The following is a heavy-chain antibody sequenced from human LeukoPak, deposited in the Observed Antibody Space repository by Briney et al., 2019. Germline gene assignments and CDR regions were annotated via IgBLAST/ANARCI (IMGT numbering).Heavy chain of an antibody. CDR1: GFTFTSYD. CDR2: MNPNNGNT. Sequence: ETSVKVSCKASGFTFTSYDINWVRQASGQGLEWMGWMNPNNGNTGYAQKFQGRVTMTRDTFTSTAYMELRGLTFDDTAVYYCVRDGEGLAVSVNFWFDPWGQGTLVTVSS. J-gene: IGHJ5*02. D-gene: IGHD3-10*01. V-gene: IGHV1-8*01. CDR3: VRDGEGLAVSVNFWFDP.